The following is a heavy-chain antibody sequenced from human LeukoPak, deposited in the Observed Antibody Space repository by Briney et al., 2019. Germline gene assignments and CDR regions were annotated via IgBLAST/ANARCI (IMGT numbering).Heavy chain of an antibody. V-gene: IGHV4-39*01. J-gene: IGHJ6*03. Sequence: PSETLSLTSTVSGGSISSSSYYWGWIRQPPGKGLEWIGSIYHSGSTYYNPSLNSRVTISVDTSKNQFSLKLRSVTAADTAVYSCARSLVVPAHYYYYYYMDVWGKGTTVTVSS. CDR2: IYHSGST. CDR1: GGSISSSSYY. D-gene: IGHD2-2*01. CDR3: ARSLVVPAHYYYYYYMDV.